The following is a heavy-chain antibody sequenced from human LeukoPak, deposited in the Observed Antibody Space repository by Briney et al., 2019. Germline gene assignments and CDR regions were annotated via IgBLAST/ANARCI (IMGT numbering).Heavy chain of an antibody. CDR1: GYTFTSYG. Sequence: ASVKVSCKASGYTFTSYGISWVRQAPGQGLEWMGWISAYNGNTNYAQKLQGRVTMTTDTSTSTAYMKLRSLRSDDTAVYYCARDRRVWSGYYPFDYWGQGTLVTVSS. J-gene: IGHJ4*02. CDR3: ARDRRVWSGYYPFDY. CDR2: ISAYNGNT. V-gene: IGHV1-18*01. D-gene: IGHD3-3*01.